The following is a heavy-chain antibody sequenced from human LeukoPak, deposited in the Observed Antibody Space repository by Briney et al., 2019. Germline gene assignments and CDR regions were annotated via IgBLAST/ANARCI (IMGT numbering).Heavy chain of an antibody. D-gene: IGHD5-24*01. CDR2: VNSDGIT. V-gene: IGHV3-66*02. J-gene: IGHJ4*02. CDR1: GITVSNNH. CDR3: ARGSLWLQLDY. Sequence: GGSLRLSCAASGITVSNNHMSWVRQAPGKGLEWVSIVNSDGITYNADSVKGRFTISRDNSKNTLYLQMNSLRAEDTAVYYCARGSLWLQLDYWGQGTLVTVSS.